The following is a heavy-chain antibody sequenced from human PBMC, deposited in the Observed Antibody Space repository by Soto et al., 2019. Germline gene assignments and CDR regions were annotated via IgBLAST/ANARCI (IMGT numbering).Heavy chain of an antibody. CDR1: GYTFTGYY. CDR2: INPNSGGT. Sequence: SVKVSCKASGYTFTGYYMHWVRQAPGQGLEWMGWINPNSGGTNYAQKFQGRVTMTRDTSISTAYMELSRLRSDDTAVYYCARANVVVAANWFDPWGQGTLVTVSS. CDR3: ARANVVVAANWFDP. V-gene: IGHV1-2*02. D-gene: IGHD2-15*01. J-gene: IGHJ5*02.